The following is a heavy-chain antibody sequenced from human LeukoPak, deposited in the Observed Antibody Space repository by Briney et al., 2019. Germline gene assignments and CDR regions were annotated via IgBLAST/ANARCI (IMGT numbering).Heavy chain of an antibody. CDR3: AREEQELVRDYYYYMDV. CDR2: ISYDGKSK. V-gene: IGHV3-30*15. Sequence: GRSLRLSCVGSGFIFSNFAMHWVRQAPGKGLEWVALISYDGKSKYYADSMKGRFISSRDNSKNTLFLQMSGLRVEDTAVYYCAREEQELVRDYYYYMDVWGKGTTVTVSS. CDR1: GFIFSNFA. J-gene: IGHJ6*03. D-gene: IGHD1-7*01.